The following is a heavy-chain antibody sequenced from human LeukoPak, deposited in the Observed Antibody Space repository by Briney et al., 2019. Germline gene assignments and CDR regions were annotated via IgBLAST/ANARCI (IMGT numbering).Heavy chain of an antibody. D-gene: IGHD2-15*01. V-gene: IGHV3-11*04. Sequence: SGGSLRLSCAASGFTVSDYYMSWIRQAPAKGLEWGSYISSSGSTIYYADSVKGRFTISRDNAKNSLYLQMNSLRAEDTAVYYCARRGYSDAFDIWGQGTMVTVSS. J-gene: IGHJ3*02. CDR2: ISSSGSTI. CDR3: ARRGYSDAFDI. CDR1: GFTVSDYY.